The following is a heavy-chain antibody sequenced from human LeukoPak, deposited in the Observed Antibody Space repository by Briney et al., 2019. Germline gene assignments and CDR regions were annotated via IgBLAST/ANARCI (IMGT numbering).Heavy chain of an antibody. J-gene: IGHJ6*02. CDR1: GFTFSSYW. CDR2: IYSGGST. D-gene: IGHD6-13*01. CDR3: ARGDSSSWKDYYYYYGMDV. V-gene: IGHV3-66*02. Sequence: GGSLRLSCAASGFTFSSYWMSWVRQAPGKGLEWVSVIYSGGSTSYADSVKGRFTISRDNSKNTLYLQMNSLRAEDTAVYYCARGDSSSWKDYYYYYGMDVWGQGTTVTVSS.